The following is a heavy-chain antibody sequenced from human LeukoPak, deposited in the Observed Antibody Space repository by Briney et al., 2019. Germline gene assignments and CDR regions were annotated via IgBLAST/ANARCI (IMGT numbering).Heavy chain of an antibody. CDR1: GGSINSYY. J-gene: IGHJ3*02. Sequence: SETLSLTCSVSGGSINSYYWGWVRQPAGKGLEWIGRIYTSGSTNYNPSLKSRVTMSVDTSKNQFSLKLSSVTAADTAVYYCARVRAYYYDSSGIDAFDIWGQGTMVTVSS. D-gene: IGHD3-22*01. CDR3: ARVRAYYYDSSGIDAFDI. CDR2: IYTSGST. V-gene: IGHV4-4*07.